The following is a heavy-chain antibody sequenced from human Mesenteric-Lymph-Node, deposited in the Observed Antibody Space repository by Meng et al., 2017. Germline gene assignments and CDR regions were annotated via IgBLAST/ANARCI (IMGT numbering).Heavy chain of an antibody. D-gene: IGHD2-2*01. CDR3: ASGRKYCSSTSCYGQFDY. J-gene: IGHJ4*02. Sequence: HGPLSEPGQGLVKPSQTLSLTCTVSCGSISNSDYYWSWIRQPPGKGLEWIGYIYYSGSTYYNPSLKSRVTISVDTSKNQFSLKLSSVTAADTAVYHCASGRKYCSSTSCYGQFDYWGQGTLVTVSS. CDR1: CGSISNSDYY. V-gene: IGHV4-30-4*01. CDR2: IYYSGST.